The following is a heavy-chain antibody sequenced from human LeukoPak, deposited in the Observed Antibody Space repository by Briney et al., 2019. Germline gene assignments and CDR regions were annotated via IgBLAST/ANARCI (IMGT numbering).Heavy chain of an antibody. CDR3: AREAPRYSSSWSYFDY. Sequence: ASVKVSCKASGYTFSGYYLHWERQAPGQGLEWMGWINPNSGGTNYAQKFQGRVTMTRDTSISTAYMELSRLGSDDTAVYYCAREAPRYSSSWSYFDYWGQGTLVTVSS. D-gene: IGHD6-13*01. V-gene: IGHV1-2*02. CDR1: GYTFSGYY. CDR2: INPNSGGT. J-gene: IGHJ4*02.